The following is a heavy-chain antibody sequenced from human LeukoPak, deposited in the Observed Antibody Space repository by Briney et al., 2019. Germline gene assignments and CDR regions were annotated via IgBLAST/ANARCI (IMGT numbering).Heavy chain of an antibody. CDR1: GYSFTTYW. Sequence: GESLKISWKGSGYSFTTYWIGWVRQMRGKGVEWMGIIYPGDSDTRYSPSFQGQVTMSADKSISTAYLQWSSLKASDTAMYYCAKTKATEASFDYWGQGTLVTVSS. V-gene: IGHV5-51*01. J-gene: IGHJ4*02. D-gene: IGHD1-26*01. CDR3: AKTKATEASFDY. CDR2: IYPGDSDT.